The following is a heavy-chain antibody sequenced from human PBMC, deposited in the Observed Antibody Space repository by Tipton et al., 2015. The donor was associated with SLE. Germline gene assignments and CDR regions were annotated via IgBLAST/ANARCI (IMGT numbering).Heavy chain of an antibody. V-gene: IGHV4-59*01. D-gene: IGHD2/OR15-2a*01. Sequence: TLSLTCTVSGGSISSYYWSGVRQPPGKGLEWIGYINYSGSTNYNPSLTSRVTISVDTSKNQFSLKLSSVTAADTAVYYCARLRLSAFDIWGQGTMVTVSS. CDR1: GGSISSYY. CDR2: INYSGST. J-gene: IGHJ3*02. CDR3: ARLRLSAFDI.